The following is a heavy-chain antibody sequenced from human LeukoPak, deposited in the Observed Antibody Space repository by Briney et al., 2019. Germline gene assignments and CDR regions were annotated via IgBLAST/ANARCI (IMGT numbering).Heavy chain of an antibody. J-gene: IGHJ3*01. CDR3: ARARGADFWNGYIDAFDV. CDR1: GGSISTSNYY. CDR2: IFYSGST. D-gene: IGHD3-3*01. Sequence: PSETLSLTCTVSGGSISTSNYYWGWVRQPPGKGLEWIGNIFYSGSTYYSPSLKSRVTISLDTSRNQFSLKLTSVTAADTAMYYCARARGADFWNGYIDAFDVWGQGTMVTVSS. V-gene: IGHV4-39*07.